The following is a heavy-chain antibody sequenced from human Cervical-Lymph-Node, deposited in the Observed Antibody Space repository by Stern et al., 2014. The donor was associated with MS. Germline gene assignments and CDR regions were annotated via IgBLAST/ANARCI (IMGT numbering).Heavy chain of an antibody. CDR1: GFTFSDSY. CDR3: VRGWEPRQDGPSGHDYDAFDI. V-gene: IGHV3-11*01. Sequence: VQLVESGGGLVKPGGSLRLSCAASGFTFSDSYMTWIRPTPGKGLEWVSYLRSSGDPIKYAESVKGRFTVSRDNAKNSLSLQMSSLRVEDTAVYYCVRGWEPRQDGPSGHDYDAFDIWGQGTMVTVSS. CDR2: LRSSGDPI. J-gene: IGHJ3*02. D-gene: IGHD5-12*01.